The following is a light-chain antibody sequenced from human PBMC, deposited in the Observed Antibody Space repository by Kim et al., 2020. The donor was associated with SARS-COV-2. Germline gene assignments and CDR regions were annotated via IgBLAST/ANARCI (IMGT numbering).Light chain of an antibody. CDR2: DAF. CDR3: QQYDNWPRT. V-gene: IGKV3-15*01. J-gene: IGKJ1*01. Sequence: EIVMTQSPATLSVSPGERVTLSCRASQRVSSKLAWYQQKPGQAPRLLIYDAFTRATGIPARFSGSGSGTEFALTISSLQSEDFAVYYCQQYDNWPRTFGQGNKVDIK. CDR1: QRVSSK.